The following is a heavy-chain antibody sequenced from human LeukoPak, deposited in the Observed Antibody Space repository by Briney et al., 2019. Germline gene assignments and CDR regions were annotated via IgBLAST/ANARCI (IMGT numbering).Heavy chain of an antibody. V-gene: IGHV3-30*04. Sequence: HTGGSLRLSCAASGFTFSSYAMHWVRQAPGKGLEWVAVISYDGSNKYYADSVKGRFTISRDNSKNTLYLQMNSLRAEDTAVYYCAKEYKDYDILTGYFPLYYFDYWGQGTLVTVSS. D-gene: IGHD3-9*01. CDR3: AKEYKDYDILTGYFPLYYFDY. CDR1: GFTFSSYA. CDR2: ISYDGSNK. J-gene: IGHJ4*02.